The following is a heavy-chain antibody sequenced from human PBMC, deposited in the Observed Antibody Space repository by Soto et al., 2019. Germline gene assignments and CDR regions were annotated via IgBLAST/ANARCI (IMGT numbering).Heavy chain of an antibody. D-gene: IGHD3-10*01. CDR2: TRNKANSYTT. CDR1: GFTFSDHY. J-gene: IGHJ4*02. CDR3: VSVSGNYYYDY. V-gene: IGHV3-72*01. Sequence: PGGSLRLSCAASGFTFSDHYMDWVRQAPGKGLEWVGRTRNKANSYTTEYAASVKGRFTISRDDSKNSLYLQMNSLKTEDTALYYCVSVSGNYYYDYWGQGTLVTVSS.